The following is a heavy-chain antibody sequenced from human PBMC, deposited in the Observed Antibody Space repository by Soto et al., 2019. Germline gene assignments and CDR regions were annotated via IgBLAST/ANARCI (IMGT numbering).Heavy chain of an antibody. V-gene: IGHV3-30*03. Sequence: PGGSLRLSCAASGFTFSSYGMHWVRQAPGKGLEWVAVISYDGSNKYYADSVKGRFTISRDNSKNTLYLQMNSLRAEDTAVYYCACRDLTKVTTGFDYSGQGTLVTVSS. D-gene: IGHD4-17*01. CDR2: ISYDGSNK. CDR1: GFTFSSYG. CDR3: ACRDLTKVTTGFDY. J-gene: IGHJ4*02.